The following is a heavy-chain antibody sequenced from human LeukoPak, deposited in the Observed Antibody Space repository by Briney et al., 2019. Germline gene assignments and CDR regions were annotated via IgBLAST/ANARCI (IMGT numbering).Heavy chain of an antibody. CDR2: IYYSGST. CDR3: ARGGTLRYFDWPFDI. CDR1: GGSISSSSYY. V-gene: IGHV4-39*07. D-gene: IGHD3-9*01. J-gene: IGHJ3*02. Sequence: PSETLSLTCTVSGGSISSSSYYWGWIRQPPGKGLEWIGSIYYSGSTYYNPSLKSRVTISVDTSKNQFSLKLSSVTAADTAVYYCARGGTLRYFDWPFDIWGQGTMVTVSS.